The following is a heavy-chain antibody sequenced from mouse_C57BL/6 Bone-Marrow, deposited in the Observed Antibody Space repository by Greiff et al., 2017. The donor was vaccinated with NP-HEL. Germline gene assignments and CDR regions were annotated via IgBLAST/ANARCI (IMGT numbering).Heavy chain of an antibody. CDR2: IYPGGGYT. J-gene: IGHJ4*01. CDR1: GYTFTNYW. V-gene: IGHV1-63*01. CDR3: ARYSITTVVGYAMDY. D-gene: IGHD1-1*01. Sequence: QVQLKESGAELVRPGTSVKMSCKASGYTFTNYWIGWAKQRPGHGLEWIGDIYPGGGYTNYNEKFKGKATLTADKSSSTAYMQFSSLTSEDSAIYYCARYSITTVVGYAMDYWGQGTSVTVSS.